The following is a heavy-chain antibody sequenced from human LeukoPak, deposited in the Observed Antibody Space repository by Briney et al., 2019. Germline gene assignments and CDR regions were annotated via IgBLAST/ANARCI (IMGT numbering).Heavy chain of an antibody. D-gene: IGHD6-19*01. CDR1: GYTLTELS. Sequence: ASVKASCKVSGYTLTELSMHWVRQAPGKGLEWMGGFDPEDGETIYAQKFQGRVTMTEDTSTDTAYMELSSLRSEDTAVYYCATVSPPKYSSGWYISFDYWGQGTLVTVSS. V-gene: IGHV1-24*01. CDR3: ATVSPPKYSSGWYISFDY. CDR2: FDPEDGET. J-gene: IGHJ4*02.